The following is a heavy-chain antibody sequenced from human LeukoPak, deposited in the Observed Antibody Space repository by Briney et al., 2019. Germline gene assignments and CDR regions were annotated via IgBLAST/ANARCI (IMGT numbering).Heavy chain of an antibody. Sequence: GGSLRLSCAASGFTFSTYSMTWVRQAPGKGLEWLSHISSSSSTIYYADSVKGRFTISRDNAKNSLYLQMNSLRAEDTAVYYCVRRYMATSAEDFDHWGQGTLVTVSS. CDR1: GFTFSTYS. D-gene: IGHD5-24*01. V-gene: IGHV3-48*04. CDR3: VRRYMATSAEDFDH. J-gene: IGHJ4*02. CDR2: ISSSSSTI.